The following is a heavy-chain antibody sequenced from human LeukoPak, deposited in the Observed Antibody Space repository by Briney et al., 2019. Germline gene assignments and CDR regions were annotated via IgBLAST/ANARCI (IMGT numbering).Heavy chain of an antibody. CDR1: GFTFSSYS. CDR2: ISSSSSYI. D-gene: IGHD6-19*01. J-gene: IGHJ4*02. CDR3: ASSESKQWLVHSFDY. Sequence: GGSLRLSCAASGFTFSSYSTNWVRQAPGKGLEWVSSISSSSSYIYYVDSVKGRFTISRDNAKNSLYLQMNSLRAEDTAVYYCASSESKQWLVHSFDYWGQGTLVTVSS. V-gene: IGHV3-21*01.